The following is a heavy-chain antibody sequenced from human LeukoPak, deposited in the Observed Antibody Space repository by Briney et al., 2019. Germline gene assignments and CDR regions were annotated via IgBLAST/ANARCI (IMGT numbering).Heavy chain of an antibody. Sequence: GSLRLSCAASGFSVTKYFMHWVRQAPGKGLEWIGSIYYSGSTYYNPSLKSRVTISVDTSKNHFSLKLSSVTAADTAVYYCARRRPYSSSWSNWFDPWGQGTLVTVSS. V-gene: IGHV4-39*02. CDR3: ARRRPYSSSWSNWFDP. CDR2: IYYSGST. D-gene: IGHD6-13*01. J-gene: IGHJ5*02. CDR1: GFSVTKYF.